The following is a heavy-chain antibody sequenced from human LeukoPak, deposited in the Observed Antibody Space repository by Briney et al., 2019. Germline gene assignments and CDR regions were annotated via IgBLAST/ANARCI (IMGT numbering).Heavy chain of an antibody. CDR3: ARDY. Sequence: KPSETLSLTCTVSGGSISNYYWSWIRQPAGKGPECIGRINTSGSTNYNPSLKSRVTMSVDTSKNQFSLKLSSVTAADTAMYCCARDYRGQGTLVTVSS. CDR2: INTSGST. J-gene: IGHJ4*02. CDR1: GGSISNYY. V-gene: IGHV4-4*07.